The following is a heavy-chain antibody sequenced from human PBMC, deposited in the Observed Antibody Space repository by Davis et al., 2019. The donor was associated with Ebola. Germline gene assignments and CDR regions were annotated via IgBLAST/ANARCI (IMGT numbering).Heavy chain of an antibody. CDR3: ARRGYQSAFDI. CDR1: GYLFTNYW. J-gene: IGHJ3*02. Sequence: GESLKISCEASGYLFTNYWIGWVRQLPGKGLEWLGIVYPADSDTRYSPSFQGQVTISADESISTAYLQWYSLEASDTATYYCARRGYQSAFDIWGQGTMVTVSS. V-gene: IGHV5-51*01. CDR2: VYPADSDT. D-gene: IGHD2-2*01.